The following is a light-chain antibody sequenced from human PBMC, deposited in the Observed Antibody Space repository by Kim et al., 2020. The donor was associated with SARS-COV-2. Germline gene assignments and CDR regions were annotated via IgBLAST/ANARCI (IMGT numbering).Light chain of an antibody. CDR2: EDN. V-gene: IGLV6-57*03. Sequence: NFMLTQPHSVSESPGKTITISCTRSSGSIASNYVQWYQQRPGSAPTPVIYEDNQRPPGVPDRFSGSVDSSSNSASLTISGLRTEDEADYYCQSYENNYWVFGGGTQLTV. CDR3: QSYENNYWV. J-gene: IGLJ3*02. CDR1: SGSIASNY.